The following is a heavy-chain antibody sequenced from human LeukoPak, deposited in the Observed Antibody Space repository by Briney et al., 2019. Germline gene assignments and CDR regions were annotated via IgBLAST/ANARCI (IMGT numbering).Heavy chain of an antibody. Sequence: GGSLRLSCAASGFTFDDYAMHWVRQAPGKGLEWVAVISYDGSNKYYADSVKGRFTISRDNSKNTLYLQMNSLRAEDTAVYYCARDVLFSTHGYYYYYYGMDVWGQGTTVTVSS. CDR1: GFTFDDYA. D-gene: IGHD3-9*01. J-gene: IGHJ6*02. V-gene: IGHV3-30-3*01. CDR2: ISYDGSNK. CDR3: ARDVLFSTHGYYYYYYGMDV.